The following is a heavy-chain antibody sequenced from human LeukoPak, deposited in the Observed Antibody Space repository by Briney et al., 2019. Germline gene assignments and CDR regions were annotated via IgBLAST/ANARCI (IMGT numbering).Heavy chain of an antibody. CDR1: GFTVSSNY. CDR3: ARAFLGWYFDY. Sequence: GGSLRLSCAASGFTVSSNYMSWVRQAPGKGLEWVSVIYSGGSTYYADSVKGRLTISRDNSKNTLYLQMNSLRAEDTAVYYCARAFLGWYFDYWGQGTLVTVSS. D-gene: IGHD2-15*01. V-gene: IGHV3-66*01. J-gene: IGHJ4*02. CDR2: IYSGGST.